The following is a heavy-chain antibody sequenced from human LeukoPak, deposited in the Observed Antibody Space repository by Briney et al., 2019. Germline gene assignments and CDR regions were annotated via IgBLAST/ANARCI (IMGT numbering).Heavy chain of an antibody. D-gene: IGHD3-9*01. CDR2: IIPILGIA. CDR3: AREGYDILTGLYRDAGISYFDY. CDR1: GGTFSSYA. V-gene: IGHV1-69*04. J-gene: IGHJ4*02. Sequence: ASVKVSCKASGGTFSSYAISWVRQAPGQGLEWMGRIIPILGIANYAQKFQGRVTITADKSTSTAYMELSGLRSEDTAVYYCAREGYDILTGLYRDAGISYFDYWGQGTLVTVSS.